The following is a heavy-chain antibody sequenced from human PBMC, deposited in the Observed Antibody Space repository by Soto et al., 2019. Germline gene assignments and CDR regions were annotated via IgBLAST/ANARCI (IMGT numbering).Heavy chain of an antibody. V-gene: IGHV4-59*12. CDR3: ARGPSPPDP. Sequence: SETLSLTCTVSGGSISSYYWSWIRQPPGKGLEWIGYIYYSGSTNYNPSLKSRVTISVDTSKNQFSLKLSSVTPEDTAVYYCARGPSPPDPWGQGILVTVSS. J-gene: IGHJ5*02. CDR1: GGSISSYY. CDR2: IYYSGST.